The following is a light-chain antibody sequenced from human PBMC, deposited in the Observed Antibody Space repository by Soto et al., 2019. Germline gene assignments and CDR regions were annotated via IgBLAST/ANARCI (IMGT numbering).Light chain of an antibody. Sequence: EIVLTQSPGIISLSPGERATLSCRASQTVPSNYLAWYQQNPGQAPSLLIYGASNRATGIPDRFSGSGSGTDFSLTISRLESGDFAVYYCHHYSLGRDTFGPGTRLETK. J-gene: IGKJ5*01. CDR3: HHYSLGRDT. CDR2: GAS. CDR1: QTVPSNY. V-gene: IGKV3-20*01.